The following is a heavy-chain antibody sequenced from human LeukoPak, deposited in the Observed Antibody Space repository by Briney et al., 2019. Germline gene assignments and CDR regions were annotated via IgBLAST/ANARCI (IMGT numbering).Heavy chain of an antibody. CDR3: ARRASDYSSGWYT. Sequence: GGSLRLSCAASGFTFTSYWIGWVRQMPGKGLEWMGIIYPGDSDTRYSPSFEGQVTISADKSISTSYLQWSSLKASDTAMYYCARRASDYSSGWYTWGQGTLVTVSS. CDR1: GFTFTSYW. V-gene: IGHV5-51*01. CDR2: IYPGDSDT. D-gene: IGHD6-19*01. J-gene: IGHJ5*02.